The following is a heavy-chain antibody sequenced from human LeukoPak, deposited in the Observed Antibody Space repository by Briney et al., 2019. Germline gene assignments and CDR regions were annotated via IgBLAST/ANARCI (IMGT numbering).Heavy chain of an antibody. D-gene: IGHD3-22*01. V-gene: IGHV1-69*13. J-gene: IGHJ4*02. CDR2: IIPIFGTA. CDR1: GGTFSSYA. Sequence: ASVKVSCEASGGTFSSYAISWVRQAPGQGLEWMGGIIPIFGTANYAQKFQGRVTITADESTSTAYMELSSLRSEDTAVYYCARVNYDSSGPQDYWGQGTLVTVSS. CDR3: ARVNYDSSGPQDY.